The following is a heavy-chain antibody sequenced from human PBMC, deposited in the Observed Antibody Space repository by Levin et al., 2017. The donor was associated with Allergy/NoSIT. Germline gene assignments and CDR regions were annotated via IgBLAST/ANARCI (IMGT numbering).Heavy chain of an antibody. D-gene: IGHD1-26*01. Sequence: GGSLRLSCATSGFSFSTYAMSWVRQAPGKGLEWVSAISVSGGSTNYADSVKGRFTISRDNSKNTLFLQMNSLRAEDTAVYYCAKEDGASLKDSFDCGGQGTLVTVSS. CDR1: GFSFSTYA. V-gene: IGHV3-23*01. CDR3: AKEDGASLKDSFDC. CDR2: ISVSGGST. J-gene: IGHJ4*02.